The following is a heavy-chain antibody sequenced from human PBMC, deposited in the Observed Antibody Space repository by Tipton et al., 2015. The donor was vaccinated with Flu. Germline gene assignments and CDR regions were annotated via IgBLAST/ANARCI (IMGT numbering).Heavy chain of an antibody. V-gene: IGHV5-51*03. CDR2: MYPADSDT. CDR1: GYSFTSYW. CDR3: ARQDCTTSTCYIDY. J-gene: IGHJ4*02. Sequence: QLVQSGAEVKKPGESLKISCQASGYSFTSYWIGWVRQMPGKGLEWMGIMYPADSDTRYSPSVQGQVTISVDKSIATAYLQWSSLKASDTAMYYCARQDCTTSTCYIDYWGQGTLVTVSS. D-gene: IGHD2-2*02.